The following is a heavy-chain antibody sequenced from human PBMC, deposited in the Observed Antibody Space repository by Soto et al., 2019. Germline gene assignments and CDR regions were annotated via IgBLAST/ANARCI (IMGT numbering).Heavy chain of an antibody. CDR3: ARELQGLYYFDY. CDR2: INGGNGNT. J-gene: IGHJ4*02. Sequence: ASVKVSCKASEYTFTSYTMHWVRQAPGQRLERMGWINGGNGNTKYSQKFQGRVTITRDTSASTAYMELSSLRSDDTAVYYCARELQGLYYFDYWGQGTLVTVSS. CDR1: EYTFTSYT. V-gene: IGHV1-3*01. D-gene: IGHD4-4*01.